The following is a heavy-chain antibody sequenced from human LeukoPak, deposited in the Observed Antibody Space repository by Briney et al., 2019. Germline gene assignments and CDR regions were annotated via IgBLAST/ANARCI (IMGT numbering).Heavy chain of an antibody. CDR1: GYTFSSYG. CDR3: ARVHAYCGTSTTSCLDY. Sequence: GASVKVSCKTSGYTFSSYGVSWVRQAPGQGLEWMGWISAYNGNTDYAQKFQGRITMTTDTSTSRADMELRSLRSDDTAVYYCARVHAYCGTSTTSCLDYWGQGTLVTVSP. V-gene: IGHV1-18*01. D-gene: IGHD1-7*01. CDR2: ISAYNGNT. J-gene: IGHJ4*02.